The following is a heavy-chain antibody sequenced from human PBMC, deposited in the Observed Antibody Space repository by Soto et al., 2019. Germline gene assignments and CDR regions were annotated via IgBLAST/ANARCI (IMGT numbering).Heavy chain of an antibody. Sequence: EVQLVESGGGLVRPGGSLRLSCAASGFTFSSYWMHWVRQAPGKGLVWVSRINSDGSTTNYADSVNGRFTISRDNAKNTLYLLMNSLRAEDTAVYYCAKDLGRNNWGGWGQGTLVTVSS. J-gene: IGHJ4*02. CDR1: GFTFSSYW. CDR3: AKDLGRNNWGG. D-gene: IGHD1-1*01. CDR2: INSDGSTT. V-gene: IGHV3-74*01.